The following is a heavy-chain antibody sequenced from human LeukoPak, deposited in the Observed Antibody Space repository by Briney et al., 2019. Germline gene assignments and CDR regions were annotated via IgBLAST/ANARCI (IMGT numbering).Heavy chain of an antibody. J-gene: IGHJ6*02. CDR3: VQSGGMDV. CDR1: GFTFSRFS. Sequence: PGGSLRLSCAASGFTFSRFSMHWVREPPGKGLVWVSRINSDGSSTNYADSVKGRFTISRDNAKNTLYLQVNSLRAEDTAVYYCVQSGGMDVWGQGTTVTVSS. CDR2: INSDGSST. V-gene: IGHV3-74*01.